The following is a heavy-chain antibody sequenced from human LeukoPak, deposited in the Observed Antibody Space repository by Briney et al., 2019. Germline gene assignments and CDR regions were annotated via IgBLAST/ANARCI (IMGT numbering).Heavy chain of an antibody. CDR1: GFTFSSYA. CDR3: ANLAQAAFSY. D-gene: IGHD2-15*01. J-gene: IGHJ4*02. V-gene: IGHV3-23*01. CDR2: ISGSGGST. Sequence: PGGSLRLSCAASGFTFSSYARSWVRQAPGKGLEWVSAISGSGGSTYYADSVKGRFTISRDNSENTLYLQMNSLRAEDTAVYYCANLAQAAFSYWGQGTLVTVSS.